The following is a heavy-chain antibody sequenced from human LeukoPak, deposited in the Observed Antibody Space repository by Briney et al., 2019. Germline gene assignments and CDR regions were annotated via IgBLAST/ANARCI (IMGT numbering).Heavy chain of an antibody. CDR1: GYTFTSYG. CDR3: ARPLGEDLEAPSV. Sequence: ASVKVSRKASGYTFTSYGINWVRQATGQGLEWMAWMNPNSGYTGYAQKFQGRVTLTRDTSITTAFMELSSLRSEDTAVYYCARPLGEDLEAPSVWGQGTLVTVSS. V-gene: IGHV1-8*03. D-gene: IGHD5/OR15-5a*01. CDR2: MNPNSGYT. J-gene: IGHJ4*02.